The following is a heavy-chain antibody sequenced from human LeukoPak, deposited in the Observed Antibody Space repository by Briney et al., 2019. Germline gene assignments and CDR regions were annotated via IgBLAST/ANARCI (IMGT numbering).Heavy chain of an antibody. D-gene: IGHD3-22*01. CDR1: GFTFSSYG. J-gene: IGHJ4*02. Sequence: GGSLRLSCAASGFTFSSYGMSWVRQAPGKGLEWVSAISGSGGSTYYADSVKGRFTISRDNSKNTLYLQMNSLRAEDTAVYYCARKTYYDSSGYYYYFDYWGQGTLVTVSS. CDR3: ARKTYYDSSGYYYYFDY. CDR2: ISGSGGST. V-gene: IGHV3-23*01.